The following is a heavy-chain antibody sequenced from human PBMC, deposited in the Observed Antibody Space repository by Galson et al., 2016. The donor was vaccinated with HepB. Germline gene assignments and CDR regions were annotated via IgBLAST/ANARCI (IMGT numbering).Heavy chain of an antibody. V-gene: IGHV3-53*01. CDR1: VFTVSSNY. CDR3: ATLSHSISYRYWFDP. Sequence: SLRLSCAASVFTVSSNYMSWVRQAPGKGLEWVSVLYIDGRTYYADSVKGRFTISRDDSKNTLYLQMNSLRAEDTAVYYCATLSHSISYRYWFDPWGQGTLVTVSS. D-gene: IGHD3-3*02. J-gene: IGHJ5*02. CDR2: LYIDGRT.